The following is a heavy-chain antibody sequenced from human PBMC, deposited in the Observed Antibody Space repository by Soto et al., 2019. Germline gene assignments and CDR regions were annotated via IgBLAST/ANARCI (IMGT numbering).Heavy chain of an antibody. V-gene: IGHV4-39*01. J-gene: IGHJ6*02. CDR3: APLSVSLSGPYGIHV. D-gene: IGHD2-15*01. CDR2: MFYIGLT. CDR1: GYSVSSSDYY. Sequence: SETLSLTCSVSGYSVSSSDYYWAWIRQPPGKGLEWIGSMFYIGLTYYNPSLKSRVTLSVDTSKNQFSVRLNSETAADTAVYYCAPLSVSLSGPYGIHVWGQGTTVTVS.